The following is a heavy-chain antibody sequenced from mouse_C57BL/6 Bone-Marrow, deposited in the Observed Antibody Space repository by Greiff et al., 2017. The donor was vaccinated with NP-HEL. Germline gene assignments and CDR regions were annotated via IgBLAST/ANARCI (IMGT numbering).Heavy chain of an antibody. D-gene: IGHD2-3*01. J-gene: IGHJ1*03. CDR3: ARDSDGYLWYFDV. CDR2: ISYSGST. Sequence: DVMLVESGPGMVKPSQSLSLTCTVTGYSITSGYDWHWIRHFPGNKLEWMGYISYSGSTNYNPSLKSRISITHDTSKNHFFLKLNSVTTEDTATYYCARDSDGYLWYFDVWGTGTTVTVSS. V-gene: IGHV3-1*01. CDR1: GYSITSGYD.